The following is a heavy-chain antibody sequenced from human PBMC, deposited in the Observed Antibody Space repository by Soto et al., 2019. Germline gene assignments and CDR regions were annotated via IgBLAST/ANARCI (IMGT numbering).Heavy chain of an antibody. J-gene: IGHJ6*02. CDR3: ARGQRGYETRVYARMDV. CDR2: IIPVFGTT. D-gene: IGHD3-22*01. V-gene: IGHV1-69*01. Sequence: QVQLVQSGAGGRRPGSWVKFSCRAFGGTFSNYAISGGRRPLGQGPGWWGGIIPVFGTTNYAQKFQGRVTFTAEESTSTAYMELSSLRSEDTAVYFCARGQRGYETRVYARMDVWGQGTTVTVSS. CDR1: GGTFSNYA.